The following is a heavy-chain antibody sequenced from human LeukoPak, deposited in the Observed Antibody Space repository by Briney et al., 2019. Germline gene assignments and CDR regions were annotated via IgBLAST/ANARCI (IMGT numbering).Heavy chain of an antibody. CDR3: ARDPTCTNGVCYALDI. J-gene: IGHJ3*02. D-gene: IGHD2-8*01. V-gene: IGHV6-1*01. CDR2: TYYRSKWYN. CDR1: GDSVSSNSAA. Sequence: SQTLSLTCAISGDSVSSNSAAWNWIRQSPSRGLEWLGRTYYRSKWYNDYAVSVKSRITINPDTSKNQFSLQLNSVTPEDTAVYYCARDPTCTNGVCYALDIWGQGTMVTVSS.